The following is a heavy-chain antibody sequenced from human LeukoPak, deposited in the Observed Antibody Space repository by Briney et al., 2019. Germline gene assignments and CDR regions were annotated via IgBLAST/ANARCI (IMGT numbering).Heavy chain of an antibody. CDR2: IYYSGST. CDR1: GGSISSYY. V-gene: IGHV4-59*08. D-gene: IGHD3-3*01. Sequence: PSETLSLTCTVSGGSISSYYWSWIRQPPGKGLEWIGYIYYSGSTNYNPSLKSRVTISVDTSKNQFSLKLSSVTAADTAVYYCARHLLSRDFRPHLEWLSNYYYYGVDVWGQGTTVTVSS. J-gene: IGHJ6*02. CDR3: ARHLLSRDFRPHLEWLSNYYYYGVDV.